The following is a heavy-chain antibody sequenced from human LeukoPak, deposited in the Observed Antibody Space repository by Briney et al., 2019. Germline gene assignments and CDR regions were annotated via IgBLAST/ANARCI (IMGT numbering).Heavy chain of an antibody. D-gene: IGHD5-12*01. Sequence: SETLSLTCTVSGYSISSGYYWGWIRPPPGKGLEWIGSIYHSGSTYYNPSLKSRVTISVDTSKNQFSLKLSSVTAADTAVYYCASEGGYEMSAFDIWGQGTMVTVSS. CDR1: GYSISSGYY. V-gene: IGHV4-38-2*02. CDR3: ASEGGYEMSAFDI. J-gene: IGHJ3*02. CDR2: IYHSGST.